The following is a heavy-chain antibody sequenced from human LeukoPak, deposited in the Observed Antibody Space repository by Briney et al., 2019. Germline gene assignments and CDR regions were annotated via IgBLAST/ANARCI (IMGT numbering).Heavy chain of an antibody. J-gene: IGHJ4*02. CDR2: IWYDGSNK. V-gene: IGHV3-33*01. D-gene: IGHD5-12*01. Sequence: GGSLRLSCAASGFTFTSYGMHWVRQAPGKGLEWVAVIWYDGSNKYYVDSVKGRFTISRDNSKNTLYLQMNSLKSEDTAVYYCARGGSGYDFDFWGQGTLVTVSS. CDR1: GFTFTSYG. CDR3: ARGGSGYDFDF.